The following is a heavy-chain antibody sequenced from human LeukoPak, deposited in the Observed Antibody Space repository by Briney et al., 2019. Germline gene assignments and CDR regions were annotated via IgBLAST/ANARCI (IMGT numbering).Heavy chain of an antibody. Sequence: QAGGSLRLSCAASGFTFTTYSLNWVRQAPGKGLEWVSYISGRGNTIYYADSVKGRFTISRDNAKNSLYLQMNSLRAEDTAVYYCATDIYGDHDYWGQGTLVTVSS. V-gene: IGHV3-48*04. J-gene: IGHJ4*02. CDR1: GFTFTTYS. CDR2: ISGRGNTI. CDR3: ATDIYGDHDY. D-gene: IGHD4-17*01.